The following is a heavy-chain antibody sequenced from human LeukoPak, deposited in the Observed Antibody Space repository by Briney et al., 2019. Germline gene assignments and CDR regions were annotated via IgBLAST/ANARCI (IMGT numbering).Heavy chain of an antibody. CDR2: INHSGST. Sequence: SETLSLTCAVYGGSSSGYYWSWIRQPPGKELEWIGEINHSGSTNYNPSLKSRVTISVDTSKNQFSLKLSSVTAADTAVYYCARGLSKLGWLRYPLDYWGQGTLVTVSS. CDR3: ARGLSKLGWLRYPLDY. J-gene: IGHJ4*02. V-gene: IGHV4-34*01. CDR1: GGSSSGYY. D-gene: IGHD5-12*01.